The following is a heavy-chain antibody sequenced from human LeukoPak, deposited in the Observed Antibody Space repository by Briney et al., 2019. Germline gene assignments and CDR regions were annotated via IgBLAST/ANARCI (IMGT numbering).Heavy chain of an antibody. CDR3: AKDDSSGYYGPMVFDY. CDR2: ISWNSGSI. D-gene: IGHD3-22*01. CDR1: GLTFDDYA. V-gene: IGHV3-9*01. J-gene: IGHJ4*02. Sequence: GGSLRLSCAASGLTFDDYAMHWVRQAPGKGLEWVSGISWNSGSIGYADSVKGRFTISRDNAKNSLYLQMNSLRAEDTALYYCAKDDSSGYYGPMVFDYWGQGTLVTVSS.